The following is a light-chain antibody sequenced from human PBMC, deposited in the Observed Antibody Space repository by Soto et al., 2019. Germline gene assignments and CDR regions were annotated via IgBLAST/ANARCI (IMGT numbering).Light chain of an antibody. CDR3: QQRSNWPIT. V-gene: IGKV3-11*01. CDR1: RSVSSY. Sequence: IVLTQSPSTLSLSPGESGTLHCRATRSVSSYLAWYQQKPGQAPRLLIYDASSRPTDIPARFSGSGSGTDFTLTISSLEPEDFALYYCQQRSNWPITFGQGTRLAIK. J-gene: IGKJ5*01. CDR2: DAS.